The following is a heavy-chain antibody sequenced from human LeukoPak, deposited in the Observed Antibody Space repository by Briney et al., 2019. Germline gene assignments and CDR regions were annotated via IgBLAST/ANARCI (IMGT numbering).Heavy chain of an antibody. D-gene: IGHD3-10*01. J-gene: IGHJ4*02. V-gene: IGHV3-21*01. CDR2: ISSSSSYI. CDR1: GFTFSTYS. Sequence: GGSLRLSCAASGFTFSTYSMIWVRQAPGKGLEWVSSISSSSSYIYYADSVKGRFTISRDNSKNTVYLQMNSLRPEDTAMYYCARNDYYDLGTYHSGFDYWGLGTLVTVSS. CDR3: ARNDYYDLGTYHSGFDY.